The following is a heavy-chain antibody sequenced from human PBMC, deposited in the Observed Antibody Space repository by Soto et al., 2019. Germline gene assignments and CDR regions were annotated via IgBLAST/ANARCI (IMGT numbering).Heavy chain of an antibody. V-gene: IGHV4-59*01. CDR1: GGSISSYY. D-gene: IGHD2-15*01. CDR3: ARVKRCSGGSCYDGTYYFDY. J-gene: IGHJ4*02. Sequence: SETLSLTCTVSGGSISSYYWSWIRQPPGKGLEWIGYIYYSGSTNYNPSLKSRVTISVDTSKNQFSLKLSSVTAADTAVYYCARVKRCSGGSCYDGTYYFDYWGQGTLVTVSS. CDR2: IYYSGST.